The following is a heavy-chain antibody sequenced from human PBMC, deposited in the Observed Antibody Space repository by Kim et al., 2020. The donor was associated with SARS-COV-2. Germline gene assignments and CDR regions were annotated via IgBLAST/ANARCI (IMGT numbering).Heavy chain of an antibody. D-gene: IGHD4-17*01. J-gene: IGHJ5*02. V-gene: IGHV1-8*01. CDR3: ARGTTKVWFDP. Sequence: GYAQKFQGRVTMTRNTSISTAYRELSSLRSEDTAVYYCARGTTKVWFDPWGQGTLVTVSS.